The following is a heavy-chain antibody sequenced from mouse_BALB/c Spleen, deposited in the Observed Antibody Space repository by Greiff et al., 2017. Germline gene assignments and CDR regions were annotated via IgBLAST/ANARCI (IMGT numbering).Heavy chain of an antibody. J-gene: IGHJ2*01. V-gene: IGHV2-2*01. CDR3: AKISDGYSFFDY. Sequence: QVQLKESGPGLVQPSQSLSITCTVSGFSLTSYGVHWVRQSPGKGLEWLGVIWSGGSTDYNAAFISRLSISKDNSKSQVFLKLNSLQTDDTATYYCAKISDGYSFFDYWGQGTTLTVSS. CDR1: GFSLTSYG. D-gene: IGHD2-3*01. CDR2: IWSGGST.